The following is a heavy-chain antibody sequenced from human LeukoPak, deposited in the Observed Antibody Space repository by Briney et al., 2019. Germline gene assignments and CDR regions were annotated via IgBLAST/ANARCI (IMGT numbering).Heavy chain of an antibody. Sequence: GGSLRLSCAVSGFTFSSYAMNWVRQAPGKGLEGVSTISGSGGSTYYADSVKGRFTISRDNSKNTLYLKMNSLRAEDRAVYYCAASSGYYYTAFRYWGQGTLVTVSS. V-gene: IGHV3-23*01. CDR3: AASSGYYYTAFRY. CDR1: GFTFSSYA. J-gene: IGHJ4*02. CDR2: ISGSGGST. D-gene: IGHD3-22*01.